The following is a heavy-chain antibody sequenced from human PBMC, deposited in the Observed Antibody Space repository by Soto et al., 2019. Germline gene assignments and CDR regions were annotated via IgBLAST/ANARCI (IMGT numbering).Heavy chain of an antibody. V-gene: IGHV4-39*01. CDR1: GGSISSSSYY. D-gene: IGHD3-3*01. CDR2: IYYSGST. J-gene: IGHJ5*02. Sequence: SETLSLTCTVSGGSISSSSYYWGWIRQPPGKGLEWIGSIYYSGSTYYNPSLKSRVTISVDTSKNQFSLKLSSVTAADTAVYYCARHVLRILEWLFDPFDPWGQGTLVTVSS. CDR3: ARHVLRILEWLFDPFDP.